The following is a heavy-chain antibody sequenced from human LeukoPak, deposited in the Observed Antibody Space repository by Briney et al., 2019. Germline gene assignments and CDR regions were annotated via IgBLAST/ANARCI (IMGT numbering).Heavy chain of an antibody. D-gene: IGHD6-19*01. CDR1: GFTFGDYA. J-gene: IGHJ4*02. Sequence: GGSLRLSCTAPGFTFGDYAMSWFRQAPGKRLEWVCFIRSKTNGGTTEYAASVKGRFTISRDDSKSIAYLQMNGLRTEDTAVYYFTKDQVAHSSGWYSRSDYWGQGTLVTVSS. V-gene: IGHV3-49*03. CDR2: IRSKTNGGTT. CDR3: TKDQVAHSSGWYSRSDY.